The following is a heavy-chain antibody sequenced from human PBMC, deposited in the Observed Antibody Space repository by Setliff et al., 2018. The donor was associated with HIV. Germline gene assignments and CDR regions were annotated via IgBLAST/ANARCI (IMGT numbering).Heavy chain of an antibody. CDR1: GYTLSELS. D-gene: IGHD3-10*01. CDR2: FNPEEGKT. V-gene: IGHV1-24*01. J-gene: IGHJ2*01. Sequence: ASVKVSCKISGYTLSELSMHWVRQAPGKGLEWMVGFNPEEGKTIYAQKFQGRVTMTEDTSTDTAFMDLNNLRSEDTAVYYCAASISSRHYYGSALWGRGTLVPVSS. CDR3: AASISSRHYYGSAL.